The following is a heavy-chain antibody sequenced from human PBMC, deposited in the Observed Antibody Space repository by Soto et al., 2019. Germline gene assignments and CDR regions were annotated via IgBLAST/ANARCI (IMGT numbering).Heavy chain of an antibody. D-gene: IGHD2-2*01. V-gene: IGHV3-7*01. CDR1: GFTFNSYW. CDR2: IKKDGSEE. CDR3: ARRPRYCRNTSCYYFDY. Sequence: EVQLVESGGGLVQPGGSLRRSGAASGFTFNSYWMSWVRQAPGKGLEWVANIKKDGSEEYYVDSVKGQFTISRDNAKNSLYLQINSLRAEDTDVDYCARRPRYCRNTSCYYFDYWGHETLVTVSS. J-gene: IGHJ4*01.